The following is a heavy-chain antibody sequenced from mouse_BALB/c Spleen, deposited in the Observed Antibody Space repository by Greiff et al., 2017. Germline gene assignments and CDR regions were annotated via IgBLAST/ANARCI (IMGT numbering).Heavy chain of an antibody. CDR3: ARSGDAYYFDY. Sequence: QVQLKESAAELARPGASVKMSCKASGYTFTSYTMHWVKQRPGQGLEWIGYINPSSGYTEYNQKFKDKTTLTADKSSSTAYMQLSSLTSEDSAVYYCARSGDAYYFDYWGQGTTLTVSS. CDR1: GYTFTSYT. J-gene: IGHJ2*01. CDR2: INPSSGYT. V-gene: IGHV1-4*02. D-gene: IGHD3-1*01.